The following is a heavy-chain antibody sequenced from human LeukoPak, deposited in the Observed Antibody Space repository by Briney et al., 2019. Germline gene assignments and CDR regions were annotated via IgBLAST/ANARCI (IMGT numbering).Heavy chain of an antibody. J-gene: IGHJ4*02. CDR3: AKDIASYYYGSGSYYVY. D-gene: IGHD3-10*01. CDR1: GFTFDDYA. Sequence: GGSLRLSCAASGFTFDDYAMHWVRQAPGKGLEWVSSISWNSGSIGYADSVKGRFTISRDNAKNSLYLQMNSLRAEDTALYYCAKDIASYYYGSGSYYVYWGQGTLVTVSS. V-gene: IGHV3-9*01. CDR2: ISWNSGSI.